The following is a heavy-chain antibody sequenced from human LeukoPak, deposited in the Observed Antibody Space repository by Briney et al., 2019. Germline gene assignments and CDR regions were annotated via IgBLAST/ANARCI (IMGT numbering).Heavy chain of an antibody. J-gene: IGHJ4*02. CDR2: IIGSGGDT. V-gene: IGHV3-23*01. CDR3: AKGRREQPFDY. CDR1: GLTLSSYA. D-gene: IGHD1-26*01. Sequence: GGSLRLSCAASGLTLSSYAMSWVRQAPEKGLEWVSAIIGSGGDTYYADSLYGGGTISRDNSKNTLYLKMNSLRAEDTAVYYCAKGRREQPFDYWGQGTLVTVSS.